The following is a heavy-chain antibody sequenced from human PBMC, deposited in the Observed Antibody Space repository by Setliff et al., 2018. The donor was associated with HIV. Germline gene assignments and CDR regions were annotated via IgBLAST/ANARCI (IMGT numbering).Heavy chain of an antibody. V-gene: IGHV1-2*02. CDR1: GYTFTGNY. J-gene: IGHJ6*03. D-gene: IGHD3-16*01. CDR3: ARCGAGEWHLYMDV. Sequence: GASVKVSCKASGYTFTGNYMHWVRQAPGQGLEWMGWINPNSGGTNYAQKFQGRVTMTGDTSISTAYMELSRLRSDDTAVYYCARCGAGEWHLYMDVWGKGTAVTVSS. CDR2: INPNSGGT.